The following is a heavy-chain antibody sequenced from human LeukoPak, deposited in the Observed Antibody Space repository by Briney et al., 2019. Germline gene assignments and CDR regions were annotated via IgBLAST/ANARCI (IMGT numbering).Heavy chain of an antibody. V-gene: IGHV4-59*01. CDR1: GGSINNYY. D-gene: IGHD4-17*01. J-gene: IGHJ4*02. CDR3: ARGGDYGDLRYFDY. Sequence: SETLTLTCTVSGGSINNYYWSWIRQPPGKGLEWIGYIYYRGSTNYNPSLKSRVTFSVDTSKNQFSLKLNSVTAADTAVYYCARGGDYGDLRYFDYWGQGTLVTVSS. CDR2: IYYRGST.